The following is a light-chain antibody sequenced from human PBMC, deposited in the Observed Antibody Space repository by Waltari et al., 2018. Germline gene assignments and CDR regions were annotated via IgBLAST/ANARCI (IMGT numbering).Light chain of an antibody. CDR1: QSVSRT. CDR3: QHYVRLPAT. J-gene: IGKJ1*01. V-gene: IGKV3-20*01. CDR2: GAS. Sequence: EIVLTQSPGILSLSPGERATLSCRASQSVSRTLAWYQQKPGQAPRLLIYGASTRATGIPDRFSGGGSGTDFSLNISRLEPEDFAVYYCQHYVRLPATFGQGTKVEIK.